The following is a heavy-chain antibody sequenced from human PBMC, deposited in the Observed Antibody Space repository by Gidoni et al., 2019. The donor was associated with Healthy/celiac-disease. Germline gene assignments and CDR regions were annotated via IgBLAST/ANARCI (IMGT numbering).Heavy chain of an antibody. J-gene: IGHJ6*02. Sequence: QVHLVQSRAQEKKPGSSVTVSCKASAGTFSSYTIRWVRRPPGQGLEWMGGNIPILGIANYAQKCQGRVTITADKSTCTAYMALSSLRSADTAVYYCSSPTYDFCSEALEDYYGMDVWGQGTTVTVSS. CDR1: AGTFSSYT. CDR3: SSPTYDFCSEALEDYYGMDV. CDR2: NIPILGIA. V-gene: IGHV1-69*02. D-gene: IGHD3-3*01.